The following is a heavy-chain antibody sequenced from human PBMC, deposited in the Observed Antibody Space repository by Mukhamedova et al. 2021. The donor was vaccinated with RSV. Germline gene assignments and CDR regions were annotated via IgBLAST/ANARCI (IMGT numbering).Heavy chain of an antibody. CDR3: AKDPIVVVIANFDY. V-gene: IGHV3-23*01. CDR2: ISGSGGST. J-gene: IGHJ4*02. Sequence: GPGKGLEWVSAISGSGGSTYYADSVKGRFTISRDNSKNTLYLQMNSLRAEDTAVYYCAKDPIVVVIANFDYWGQGTRVTVSS. D-gene: IGHD2-21*01.